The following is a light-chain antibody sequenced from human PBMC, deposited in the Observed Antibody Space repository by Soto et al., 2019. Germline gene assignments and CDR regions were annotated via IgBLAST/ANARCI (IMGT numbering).Light chain of an antibody. CDR2: DVT. CDR3: SSYTSSNTEV. CDR1: IRDVGAYNY. V-gene: IGLV2-14*03. Sequence: QSVLAQPASLSGSPGQSITISCTGTIRDVGAYNYVSWYQHHPGKAPKLIIYDVTDRPSGVSNRFSASKSGNTASLTISGLQAEDEADYYCSSYTSSNTEVFGTGTKVTVL. J-gene: IGLJ1*01.